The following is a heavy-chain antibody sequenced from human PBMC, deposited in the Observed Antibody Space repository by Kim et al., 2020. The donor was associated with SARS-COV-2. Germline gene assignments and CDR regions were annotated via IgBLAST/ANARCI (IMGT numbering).Heavy chain of an antibody. V-gene: IGHV3-23*01. J-gene: IGHJ4*02. CDR2: VSGSGGST. D-gene: IGHD1-1*01. CDR1: GFTFSSYA. CDR3: AKGERKNCSFFDY. Sequence: GGSLRLSCAASGFTFSSYAMSWVRQAPGKGPEWVSLVSGSGGSTYHADSVKGRFAISRDNSKKTLYLQMNSLRAEDTALYYCAKGERKNCSFFDYWGQG.